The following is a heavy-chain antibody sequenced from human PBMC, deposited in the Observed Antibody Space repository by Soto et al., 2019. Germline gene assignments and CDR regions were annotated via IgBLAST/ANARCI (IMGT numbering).Heavy chain of an antibody. CDR3: ARDLIVVVPAAVLHYGMDV. V-gene: IGHV1-18*01. CDR2: ISAYNGNT. J-gene: IGHJ6*02. Sequence: QVPLVQSGAEVKKPGASVKVSCKASGYTFTSYGISWVRQAPGQGLEWMGWISAYNGNTNYAQKLQGRVTMTTDTSTSTAYMELRSLRSDDTAVYYCARDLIVVVPAAVLHYGMDVWGQGTTVTVSS. D-gene: IGHD2-2*01. CDR1: GYTFTSYG.